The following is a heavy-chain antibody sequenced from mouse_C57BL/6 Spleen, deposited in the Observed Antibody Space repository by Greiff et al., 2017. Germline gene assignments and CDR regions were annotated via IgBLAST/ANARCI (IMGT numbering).Heavy chain of an antibody. J-gene: IGHJ2*01. V-gene: IGHV1-77*01. Sequence: LVESGAELVKPGASVKISCKASGYTFPDYYINWVKQRPGQGLEWIGKIGPGSGSTYYNEKFKGKATLTADKSSSTAYMQISSLTSEDSTVYFGARRDYYGSRNYFDYWGQGTTLTVSS. CDR2: IGPGSGST. CDR3: ARRDYYGSRNYFDY. D-gene: IGHD1-1*01. CDR1: GYTFPDYY.